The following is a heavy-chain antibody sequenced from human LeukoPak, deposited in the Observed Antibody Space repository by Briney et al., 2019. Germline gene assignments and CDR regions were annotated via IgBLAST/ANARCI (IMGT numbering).Heavy chain of an antibody. CDR2: ISSSSSYI. D-gene: IGHD4-23*01. CDR1: GLTFSSYS. J-gene: IGHJ6*02. V-gene: IGHV3-21*01. Sequence: PGGSLRLSCAASGLTFSSYSMNWVRQAPGKGLEWVSSISSSSSYIYYADSVKGRFTISRDNAKNSLYLQMNSLRAEDTAVYYCARDGATVGHGMDVWGQGTTVTVSS. CDR3: ARDGATVGHGMDV.